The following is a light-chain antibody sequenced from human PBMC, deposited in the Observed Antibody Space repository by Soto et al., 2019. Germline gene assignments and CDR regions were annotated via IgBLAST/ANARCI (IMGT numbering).Light chain of an antibody. V-gene: IGLV2-23*01. J-gene: IGLJ1*01. Sequence: QSALTQPASVSGSPGQSITMSCTGTTSDVGSYSLLSWYQQHPGKAPKFMIYEDSKRPSGVSNRFSGSKSGNTASLTISGLQAGDEADYYCYSYAGSSIYVFGTGTKVTVL. CDR2: EDS. CDR1: TSDVGSYSL. CDR3: YSYAGSSIYV.